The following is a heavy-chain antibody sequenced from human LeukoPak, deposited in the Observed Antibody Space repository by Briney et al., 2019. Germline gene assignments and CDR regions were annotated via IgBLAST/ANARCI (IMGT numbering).Heavy chain of an antibody. CDR3: TGSANQGGIWV. V-gene: IGHV5-51*01. CDR1: RYNFTSYC. J-gene: IGHJ4*02. Sequence: GLSLHISSHGSRYNFTSYCIAWARPVPGKGLEWMGIILPGDSDTGYSPSFPGKATFSAPKSITTVSLNWSNLNAAASAMYYCTGSANQGGIWVWGQGTLVTVSS. D-gene: IGHD3-16*01. CDR2: ILPGDSDT.